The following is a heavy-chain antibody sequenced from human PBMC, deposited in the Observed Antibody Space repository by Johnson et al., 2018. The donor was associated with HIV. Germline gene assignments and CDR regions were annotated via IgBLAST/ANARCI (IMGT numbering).Heavy chain of an antibody. V-gene: IGHV3-11*04. J-gene: IGHJ3*02. Sequence: QVQLVESGGGWVKPGGSLSLSCAASGFTFSDSGMSWIRQAPGKGLEWVSYISGSDGAIWYADSVKGRFTVSRDNAKNSFYLQMNSLRAEDTAVYYCAKSVDTGRPFDIWGQGTLVTVSS. CDR2: ISGSDGAI. D-gene: IGHD2-8*02. CDR3: AKSVDTGRPFDI. CDR1: GFTFSDSG.